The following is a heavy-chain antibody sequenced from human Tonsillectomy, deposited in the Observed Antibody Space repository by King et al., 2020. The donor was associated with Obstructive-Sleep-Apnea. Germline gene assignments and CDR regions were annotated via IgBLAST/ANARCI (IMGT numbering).Heavy chain of an antibody. CDR2: IKSKTDGGTT. CDR1: GFTFSNAW. Sequence: VQLVESGGGLVKPGGSLRLSCTASGFTFSNAWMTWVRQAPGRGLEWVGRIKSKTDGGTTDYIAPVKGRFTISRDDSKQTLYLQMNSLKNEDTAVYYCTPEYGGVRRPGGIYYFDYWGQGTLVTVSS. CDR3: TPEYGGVRRPGGIYYFDY. D-gene: IGHD6-13*01. V-gene: IGHV3-15*01. J-gene: IGHJ4*02.